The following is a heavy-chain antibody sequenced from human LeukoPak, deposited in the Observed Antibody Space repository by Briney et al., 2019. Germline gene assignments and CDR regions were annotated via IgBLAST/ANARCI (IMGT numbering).Heavy chain of an antibody. CDR3: ARAPKAGGGNPGGFDY. CDR1: GGSINSGTHY. V-gene: IGHV4-39*07. J-gene: IGHJ4*02. Sequence: SETLSLTCTVSGGSINSGTHYWGWIRQPPGKGLEWIGYIYHSGSTYYNPSLKSRVTISVDRSKNQFSLKLSSVTAADTAVYYCARAPKAGGGNPGGFDYWGQGTLVTVSS. CDR2: IYHSGST. D-gene: IGHD4-23*01.